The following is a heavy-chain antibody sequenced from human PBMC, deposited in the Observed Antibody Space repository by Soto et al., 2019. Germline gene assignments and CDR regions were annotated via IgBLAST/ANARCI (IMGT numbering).Heavy chain of an antibody. CDR3: AKDIGEMSAV. D-gene: IGHD2-15*01. V-gene: IGHV3-21*06. J-gene: IGHJ4*02. Sequence: GGSLTLSSKGSGFTFSSSTMTCVRQGPGKGVEWVSSFSSSSSYIYFADSLKGRFTISRDNAKNSLYLQMNSLRAEDTAVYYCAKDIGEMSAVWGQGTQVTVSS. CDR2: FSSSSSYI. CDR1: GFTFSSST.